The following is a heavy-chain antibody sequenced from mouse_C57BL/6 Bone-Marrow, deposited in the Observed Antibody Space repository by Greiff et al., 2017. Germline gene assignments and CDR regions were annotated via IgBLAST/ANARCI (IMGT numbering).Heavy chain of an antibody. CDR3: ARWDGYSAMDY. J-gene: IGHJ4*01. CDR2: INPSSGYT. CDR1: GYTFTSYT. D-gene: IGHD4-1*01. V-gene: IGHV1-4*01. Sequence: VQLQESGAELARPGASVKMSCKASGYTFTSYTMHWVKQRPGQGLEWIGYINPSSGYTKYNQKFKDKATLTADKSSSTAYMQLSSLTSEDSAVYYCARWDGYSAMDYWGQGTSVTVSS.